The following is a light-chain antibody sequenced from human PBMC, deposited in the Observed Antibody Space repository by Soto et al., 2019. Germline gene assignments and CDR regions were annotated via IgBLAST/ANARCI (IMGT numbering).Light chain of an antibody. J-gene: IGKJ4*01. V-gene: IGKV3D-20*02. CDR3: QQRCNWPPVT. Sequence: EIVLTQSPGTLSLSPGERVTLSCRASPSVNSSYLAWYQHKPGQAPRLLIYGASTRATGIPDRFSGSGSGTDFTLTISSLEPEDFAIYYCQQRCNWPPVTFGGGTKVDIK. CDR1: PSVNSSY. CDR2: GAS.